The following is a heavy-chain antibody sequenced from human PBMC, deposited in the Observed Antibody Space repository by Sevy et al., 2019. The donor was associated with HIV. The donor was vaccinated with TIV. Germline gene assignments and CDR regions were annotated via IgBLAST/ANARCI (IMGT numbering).Heavy chain of an antibody. CDR2: ISNSGTTI. Sequence: GGSLRLSCAASGFIFSSYEMNWDRQAPGKGLEWVSYISNSGTTIYYSDSVKGRFTISRDNARNSLYLKMNSLRAEDTAVYYCARDLPPAATTVAHFDCWGQGTLVTVSS. D-gene: IGHD4-17*01. CDR1: GFIFSSYE. V-gene: IGHV3-48*03. J-gene: IGHJ4*02. CDR3: ARDLPPAATTVAHFDC.